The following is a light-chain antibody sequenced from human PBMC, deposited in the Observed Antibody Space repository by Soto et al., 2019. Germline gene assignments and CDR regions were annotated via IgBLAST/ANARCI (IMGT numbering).Light chain of an antibody. CDR2: DAS. J-gene: IGKJ4*01. CDR1: QSVSSY. Sequence: EIVLTQSPVTLSLSPVERATLSCRASQSVSSYLAWYQQKPGQAPRLLIYDASNRATGIPARFSGSGSGTDFTLTISSLEPEDFALYYCQQRSNWPLTLGGGTKVEIK. CDR3: QQRSNWPLT. V-gene: IGKV3-11*01.